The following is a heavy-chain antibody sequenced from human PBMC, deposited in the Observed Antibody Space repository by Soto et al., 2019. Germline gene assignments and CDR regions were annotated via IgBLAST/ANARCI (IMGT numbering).Heavy chain of an antibody. CDR3: ARANSIRPYFYNMDV. J-gene: IGHJ6*03. CDR1: GYSFTAFY. V-gene: IGHV1-2*02. D-gene: IGHD2-21*01. Sequence: QVQLVQSGAEVEKPGASVKVSRKAAGYSFTAFYIHWVRQARGQGFEWLGWINPNSGGTYYSQKFRARVTLTRDTSISTAYMELTGLSSDDTAVYYCARANSIRPYFYNMDVWGQGTTVTVSS. CDR2: INPNSGGT.